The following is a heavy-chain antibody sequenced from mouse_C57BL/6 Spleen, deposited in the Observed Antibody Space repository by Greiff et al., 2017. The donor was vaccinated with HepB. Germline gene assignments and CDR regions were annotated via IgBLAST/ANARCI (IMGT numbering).Heavy chain of an antibody. D-gene: IGHD2-4*01. V-gene: IGHV1-22*01. CDR3: AREIYYDYDDWFAY. CDR1: GYTFTDYN. Sequence: EVKLMESGPELVKPGASVKMSCKASGYTFTDYNMHWVKQSHGKSLEWIGYINPNNGGTSYNQKFKGKATLTVNKSSSTAYMELRSLTSEDSAVYYCAREIYYDYDDWFAYWGQGTLVTVSA. CDR2: INPNNGGT. J-gene: IGHJ3*01.